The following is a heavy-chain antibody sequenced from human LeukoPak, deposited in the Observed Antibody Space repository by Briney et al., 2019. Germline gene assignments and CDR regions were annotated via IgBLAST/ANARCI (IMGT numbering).Heavy chain of an antibody. CDR3: ARVGTGTSGYFNY. CDR1: GFIVSSNY. V-gene: IGHV3-53*01. CDR2: IYSGGST. J-gene: IGHJ4*02. D-gene: IGHD2-8*01. Sequence: GGSLRLSCAASGFIVSSNYMSWVRQAPGEGLEWVSIIYSGGSTYYAGSVKGRFTISRENSKNTGYLQMNNLRGEDTAMYYCARVGTGTSGYFNYWGQGALVTVSS.